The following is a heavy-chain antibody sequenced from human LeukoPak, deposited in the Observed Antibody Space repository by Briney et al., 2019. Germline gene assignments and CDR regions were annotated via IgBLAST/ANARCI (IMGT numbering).Heavy chain of an antibody. CDR3: AELGITMIGGV. D-gene: IGHD3-10*02. J-gene: IGHJ6*04. CDR1: AFTFNNYE. Sequence: GGSLRLSCAASAFTFNNYEMHWVRQAPGKGLEWVSYMSSSGSTIYYADSVKGRFTISRDNAKNSLYLQMNSLRAEDTAVYYCAELGITMIGGVWGKGTTVTISS. V-gene: IGHV3-48*03. CDR2: MSSSGSTI.